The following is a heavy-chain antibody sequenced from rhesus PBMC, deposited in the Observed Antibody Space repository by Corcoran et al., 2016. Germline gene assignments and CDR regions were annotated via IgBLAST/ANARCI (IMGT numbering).Heavy chain of an antibody. J-gene: IGHJ6*01. CDR3: AKEGVAAAAYYGLDS. CDR1: GFTFSSYW. CDR2: INSGGGST. Sequence: EVQLVESGGGLAKPGGSLRLYCAASGFTFSSYWMNWVRQTPGKGLDWISTINSGGGSTYSADSVKGRFTISKDNAKNTLSLPMISLRPEDTAVYYCAKEGVAAAAYYGLDSWGQGVVVTVSS. D-gene: IGHD6-31*01. V-gene: IGHV3S42*01.